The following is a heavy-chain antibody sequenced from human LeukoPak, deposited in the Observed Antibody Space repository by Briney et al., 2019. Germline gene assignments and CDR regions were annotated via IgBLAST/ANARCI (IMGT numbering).Heavy chain of an antibody. Sequence: GGSLRLSCAASGFTFSSFGMHWVRQAPGKGLEWVAVIWNDGTNKYYVDSVKGRFTISRDNSKNTLYLQMNSLRAEDTAVYYCAKGSSSSGWYSFDYWGQGTLVTVS. V-gene: IGHV3-33*06. CDR1: GFTFSSFG. CDR2: IWNDGTNK. J-gene: IGHJ4*02. CDR3: AKGSSSSGWYSFDY. D-gene: IGHD6-19*01.